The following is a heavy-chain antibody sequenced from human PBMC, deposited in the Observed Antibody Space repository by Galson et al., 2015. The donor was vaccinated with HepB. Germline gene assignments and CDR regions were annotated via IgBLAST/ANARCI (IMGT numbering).Heavy chain of an antibody. Sequence: SLRLSCAASGFTFSSYAMHWVRQAPGKGLEWVAVISYDGSNKYYADSVKGRFTISRDNSKNTLYLQMNSLRAEDTAVYYCAGSGKGAIWGQGTMVTVSS. J-gene: IGHJ3*02. D-gene: IGHD3-16*01. V-gene: IGHV3-30-3*01. CDR2: ISYDGSNK. CDR1: GFTFSSYA. CDR3: AGSGKGAI.